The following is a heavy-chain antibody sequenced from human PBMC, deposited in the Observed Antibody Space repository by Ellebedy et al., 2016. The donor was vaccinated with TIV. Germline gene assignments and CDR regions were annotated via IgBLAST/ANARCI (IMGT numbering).Heavy chain of an antibody. CDR1: GFIFSDYY. CDR2: ISSSGTPI. CDR3: ARAGRFIDQQHNWFDP. J-gene: IGHJ5*02. D-gene: IGHD6-13*01. Sequence: GESLKISCAASGFIFSDYYMSWIRQAPGKGLEYISYISSSGTPIYYADSVKGRFTISRDNAKNSLDLQMNSLRADDTAVYYCARAGRFIDQQHNWFDPWGQGTQVTVSS. V-gene: IGHV3-11*01.